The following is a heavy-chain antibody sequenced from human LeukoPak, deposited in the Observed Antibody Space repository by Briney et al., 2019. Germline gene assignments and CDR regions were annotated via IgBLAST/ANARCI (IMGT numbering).Heavy chain of an antibody. CDR2: ISGSGGST. J-gene: IGHJ5*02. D-gene: IGHD3-3*01. V-gene: IGHV3-23*01. Sequence: GGSLRLSCAASGFTFSSYAMSWVRQAPGKGLEWVPAISGSGGSTYYADSVKGRFTISRDNSKNTLYLQMNSLRAEDTAVYYCAKDRNRDDFWSGFPAGWSDPWGQGTLVTVSS. CDR1: GFTFSSYA. CDR3: AKDRNRDDFWSGFPAGWSDP.